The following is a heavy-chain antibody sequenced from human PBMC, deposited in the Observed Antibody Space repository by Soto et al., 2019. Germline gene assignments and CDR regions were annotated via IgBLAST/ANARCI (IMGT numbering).Heavy chain of an antibody. V-gene: IGHV3-30-3*01. J-gene: IGHJ4*02. CDR3: ARVPPTEKVPAAMLVATIFDY. CDR1: GFTFSGYA. CDR2: ISYDGSNK. Sequence: GGSLRLSCAASGFTFSGYAMHWVRQAPGKGLEWVAVISYDGSNKYYADSVKGRFTISRDNSKNTLYLQMNSLRAEDTAVYYCARVPPTEKVPAAMLVATIFDYWGQGTLVTVSS. D-gene: IGHD2-2*01.